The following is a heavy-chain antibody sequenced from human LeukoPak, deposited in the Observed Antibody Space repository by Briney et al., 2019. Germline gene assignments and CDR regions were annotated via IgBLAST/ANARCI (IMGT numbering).Heavy chain of an antibody. CDR1: GGSLSSYY. V-gene: IGHV4-4*07. CDR2: IYTSGST. J-gene: IGHJ5*02. Sequence: SETLSLTCTVSGGSLSSYYWSWLRQPAGKGLEWIGRIYTSGSTNYNPSLKSRVTISVDKSKNQFSLKLSSVTAADTAVYYCARDLAYCGGDCPFNWFDPWGQGTLVTVSS. D-gene: IGHD2-21*02. CDR3: ARDLAYCGGDCPFNWFDP.